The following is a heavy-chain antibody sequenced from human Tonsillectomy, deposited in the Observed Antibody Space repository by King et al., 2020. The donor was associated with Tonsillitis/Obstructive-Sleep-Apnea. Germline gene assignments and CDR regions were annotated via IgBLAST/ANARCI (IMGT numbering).Heavy chain of an antibody. CDR3: ARDSQYSFDY. V-gene: IGHV3-48*02. CDR2: ISSSISSI. CDR1: GFTFRSYS. Sequence: VQLVESVGGLVKPGGSLRLSCAASGFTFRSYSLNWVRQAPGTGLVWVSYISSSISSINYADSVKGRFTISSDNAKNSLYLQMNSLSDEDTAVYYCARDSQYSFDYWGQGTLVTVSS. J-gene: IGHJ4*02. D-gene: IGHD2-21*01.